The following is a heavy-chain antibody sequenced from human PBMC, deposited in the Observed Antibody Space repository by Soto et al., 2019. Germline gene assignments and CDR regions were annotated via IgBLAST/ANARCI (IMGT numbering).Heavy chain of an antibody. D-gene: IGHD3-10*01. Sequence: SETLSLTCTVSGGSISSYYWSWIRQPPGKGLEWIGYIYYSGSTNYNPSLKSRVTISVDTSKNQFSLKLSSVTAADTAVYYFARRRPMVRGVYYYGMDVWGQGTTVTVSS. CDR3: ARRRPMVRGVYYYGMDV. V-gene: IGHV4-59*08. CDR1: GGSISSYY. J-gene: IGHJ6*02. CDR2: IYYSGST.